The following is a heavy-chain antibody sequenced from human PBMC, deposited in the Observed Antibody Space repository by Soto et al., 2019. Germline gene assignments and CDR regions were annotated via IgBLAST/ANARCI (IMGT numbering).Heavy chain of an antibody. CDR2: IYSGGST. J-gene: IGHJ4*02. CDR3: SAYKPKGY. Sequence: EEQLVESGGDLVQPGGSLRLSCAASGFTVSNNYMSWVRQAPGKGLEWVSLIYSGGSTYYADSVKGRFTISRDSSKNTLYLQKESLRGEEKGMYYFSAYKPKGYWGQGTLGHVSS. V-gene: IGHV3-66*01. CDR1: GFTVSNNY. D-gene: IGHD3-16*01.